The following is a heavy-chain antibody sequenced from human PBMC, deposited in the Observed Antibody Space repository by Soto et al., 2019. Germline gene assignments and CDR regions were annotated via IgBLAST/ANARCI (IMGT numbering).Heavy chain of an antibody. CDR1: GFTFSSYA. Sequence: GGSLRLSCAASGFTFSSYAMSWVRQAPGKGLEWVSAISGSGGSTYYADSVTGRFTISRDNSKNTLYLQMNSLRAEDTAVYYCAKDVDSGSYGCFDYWGQGTLVTVSS. V-gene: IGHV3-23*01. J-gene: IGHJ4*02. D-gene: IGHD3-10*01. CDR3: AKDVDSGSYGCFDY. CDR2: ISGSGGST.